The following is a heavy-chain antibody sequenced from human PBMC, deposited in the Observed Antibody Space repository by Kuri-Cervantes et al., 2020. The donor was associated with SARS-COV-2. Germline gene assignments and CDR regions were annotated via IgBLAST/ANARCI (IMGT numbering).Heavy chain of an antibody. J-gene: IGHJ6*02. Sequence: SVKVSCKASGGTFSSYAISWVRQAPGQGLEWMGGIIPILGIANYAQKFQGRVTITADRSTSTAYMELSSLRSEDTAVYYRARVAGSYYYYGMDVWGQGTTVTVSS. D-gene: IGHD2-15*01. CDR3: ARVAGSYYYYGMDV. V-gene: IGHV1-69*10. CDR1: GGTFSSYA. CDR2: IIPILGIA.